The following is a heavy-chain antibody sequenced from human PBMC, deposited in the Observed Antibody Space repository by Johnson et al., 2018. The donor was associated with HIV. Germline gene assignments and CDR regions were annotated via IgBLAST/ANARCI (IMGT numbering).Heavy chain of an antibody. J-gene: IGHJ3*02. Sequence: QVQLMESGGGLVQPGGSLRLSCAASGFTFSSYGMHWVRQAPGEGLEWVAVISHDESNKYYADSVKGRFTISRDNSNNTLYLQMNSLRAEDTALYYCASPYYYASGTYYNEKPMDAFDIWGQGTMVTVSS. CDR3: ASPYYYASGTYYNEKPMDAFDI. V-gene: IGHV3-30*03. CDR2: ISHDESNK. D-gene: IGHD3-10*01. CDR1: GFTFSSYG.